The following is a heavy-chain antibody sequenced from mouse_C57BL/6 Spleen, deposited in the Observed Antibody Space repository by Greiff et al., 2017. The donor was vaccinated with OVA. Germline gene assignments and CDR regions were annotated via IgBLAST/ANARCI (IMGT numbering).Heavy chain of an antibody. CDR2: INPSSGYT. CDR3: ARSYYDYDDGDYYAMDY. CDR1: GYTFTSYW. V-gene: IGHV1-7*01. D-gene: IGHD2-4*01. Sequence: QVQLQQSGAELAKPGASVKLSCKASGYTFTSYWMHWVKQRPGQGLEWIGYINPSSGYTKYNQTFKDKATLTADKSSSKAYMQLSSQTYEDSAVYYCARSYYDYDDGDYYAMDYWGQGTSVTVSS. J-gene: IGHJ4*01.